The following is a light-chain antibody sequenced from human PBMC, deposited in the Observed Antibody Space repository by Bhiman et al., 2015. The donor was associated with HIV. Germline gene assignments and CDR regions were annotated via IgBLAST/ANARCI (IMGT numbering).Light chain of an antibody. CDR1: KLEDKY. CDR2: QDY. V-gene: IGLV3-1*01. Sequence: LTQPPSVSVSPGQTASIPCSGDKLEDKYVSWYQQKPDQSPILVIYQDYKRPSGIPERFSGSNSGNTATLTISGTQAMDEAAYYCQAWGDGAMVFGGGTKLTV. J-gene: IGLJ2*01. CDR3: QAWGDGAMV.